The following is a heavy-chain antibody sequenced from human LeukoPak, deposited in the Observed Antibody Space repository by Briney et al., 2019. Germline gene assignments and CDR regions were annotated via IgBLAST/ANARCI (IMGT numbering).Heavy chain of an antibody. Sequence: GRSLRLSCAASGFTFDDYAMHWVRQAPGKGLEWVSGISWNSGSIGYADSVKGRFTISRDNAKNSLYLQMNSLRAEDTALYYCAKGRSGSYYDGNFDYWGQGTLVTVSS. D-gene: IGHD1-26*01. J-gene: IGHJ4*02. CDR3: AKGRSGSYYDGNFDY. V-gene: IGHV3-9*01. CDR1: GFTFDDYA. CDR2: ISWNSGSI.